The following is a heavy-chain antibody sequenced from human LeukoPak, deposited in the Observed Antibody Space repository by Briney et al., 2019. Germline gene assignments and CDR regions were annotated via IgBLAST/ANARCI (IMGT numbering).Heavy chain of an antibody. D-gene: IGHD3-22*01. CDR2: IYYSEST. V-gene: IGHV4-39*07. J-gene: IGHJ5*02. CDR1: AGSISSSSYY. Sequence: SETLSLTCTVSAGSISSSSYYWGWIRQPRGKGLEWIGSIYYSESTYYNPSLKSRGTISVDTSKNQFSLKLSSVTAADTAVYYCARDRSYYYDSIGFDPWGQGTLVTVSS. CDR3: ARDRSYYYDSIGFDP.